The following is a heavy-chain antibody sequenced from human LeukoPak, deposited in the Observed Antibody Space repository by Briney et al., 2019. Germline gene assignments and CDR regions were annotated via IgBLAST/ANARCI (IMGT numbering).Heavy chain of an antibody. CDR3: VREATVSFYYFYYMDV. CDR2: IREDGGQK. D-gene: IGHD4-11*01. Sequence: GGSLRLSCTASGFTFSNYYMSWVRQAPGKGLEWVANIREDGGQKNYVDSVKGRFTISRDNGENSLSLQMNSLRAEDTAVYYCVREATVSFYYFYYMDVWANGTTVTVS. J-gene: IGHJ6*03. V-gene: IGHV3-7*01. CDR1: GFTFSNYY.